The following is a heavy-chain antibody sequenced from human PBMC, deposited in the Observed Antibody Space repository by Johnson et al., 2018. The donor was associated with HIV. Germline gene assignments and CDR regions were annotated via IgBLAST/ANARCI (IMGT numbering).Heavy chain of an antibody. CDR3: ARDKGIAAAATDDAFDI. J-gene: IGHJ3*02. Sequence: EQLVESGGGVVRRGGSLRLSCAASGFTFDDYGMSWVRQAPGKGLEWVSGINWNGGRTGYADSVKGRLTISRDNAKNSLYLQMNSLRAEDTAVYYCARDKGIAAAATDDAFDIWGQGTMVTVSS. D-gene: IGHD6-13*01. CDR2: INWNGGRT. CDR1: GFTFDDYG. V-gene: IGHV3-20*04.